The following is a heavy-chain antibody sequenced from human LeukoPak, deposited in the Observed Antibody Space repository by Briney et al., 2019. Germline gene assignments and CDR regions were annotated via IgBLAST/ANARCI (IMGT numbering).Heavy chain of an antibody. CDR1: GGSISSYY. CDR3: ARDVRGGATIGYYFDY. J-gene: IGHJ4*02. Sequence: SETLSLTCTVSGGSISSYYWSWIRQPPGKGLEWIGYIYYSGSTNYNPSLKSRVTISVDTSKNQFSLKLSSVTAADTAVYYCARDVRGGATIGYYFDYWGQGTLVTVSS. V-gene: IGHV4-59*12. CDR2: IYYSGST. D-gene: IGHD1-26*01.